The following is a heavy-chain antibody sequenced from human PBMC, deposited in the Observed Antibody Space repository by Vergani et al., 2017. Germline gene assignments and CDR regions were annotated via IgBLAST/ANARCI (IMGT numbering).Heavy chain of an antibody. CDR1: GLTFSDSA. CDR2: IRDKAYNYAT. D-gene: IGHD3/OR15-3a*01. Sequence: VQLVESGGGVVQPGGSLKLSCATSGLTFSDSAIHWVRQTSGKGLEWIGRIRDKAYNYATVYAVSVKGRFTISRDDSKKTAYLQMNGLTTEDTAVYYCFYDFWAGYDSGDVWGKGTTVTVSS. J-gene: IGHJ6*04. CDR3: FYDFWAGYDSGDV. V-gene: IGHV3-73*01.